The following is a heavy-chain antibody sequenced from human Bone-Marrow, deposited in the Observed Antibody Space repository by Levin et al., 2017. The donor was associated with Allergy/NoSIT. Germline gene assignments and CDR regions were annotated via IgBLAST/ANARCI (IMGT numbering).Heavy chain of an antibody. CDR1: GDSIRDDY. D-gene: IGHD2-8*01. J-gene: IGHJ3*02. V-gene: IGHV4-59*12. CDR3: ARRMVSGYHAFDI. CDR2: MFSSGTNY. Sequence: SQTLSLTCTVSGDSIRDDYWSWIRQSPGGELEWIGNMFSSGTNYKYNPSLKSRITMSMHTSQNRFSLKVTSVTAADPGVYFCARRMVSGYHAFDIWGRGTKVTVSS.